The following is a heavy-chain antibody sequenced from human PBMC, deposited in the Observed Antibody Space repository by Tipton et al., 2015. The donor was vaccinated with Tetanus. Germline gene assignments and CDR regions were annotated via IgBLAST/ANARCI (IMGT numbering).Heavy chain of an antibody. CDR3: ARVANRSRRRGFDV. V-gene: IGHV4-59*01. Sequence: TLSLTCTVSGDSITASHWSWIRQAPGKGLEWIAKIYFREGTDYNPSLQGRVRISLDTSKSQISLILFSVTAAGTGVYYCARVANRSRRRGFDVWGQGTMVTVSS. D-gene: IGHD3-10*01. CDR1: GDSITASH. CDR2: IYFREGT. J-gene: IGHJ3*01.